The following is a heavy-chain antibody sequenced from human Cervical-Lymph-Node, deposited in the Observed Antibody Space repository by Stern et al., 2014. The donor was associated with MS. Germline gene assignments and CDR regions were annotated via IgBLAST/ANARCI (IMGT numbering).Heavy chain of an antibody. CDR1: GYNFNTYW. J-gene: IGHJ6*02. Sequence: EVQLVQSGAEVKKPGESLKISCKVFGYNFNTYWIAWVRQMPGKGLEWMGIIYPGDSETRYNPSFQGQVTISVNKSISTAYLQWSTLKASDTAIYYCARHVYGMDVWGQGTTVTVSS. V-gene: IGHV5-51*01. CDR2: IYPGDSET. CDR3: ARHVYGMDV.